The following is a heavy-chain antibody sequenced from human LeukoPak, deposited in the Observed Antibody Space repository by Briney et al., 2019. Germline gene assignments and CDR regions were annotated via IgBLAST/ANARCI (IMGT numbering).Heavy chain of an antibody. V-gene: IGHV3-23*01. D-gene: IGHD3-10*01. CDR2: ISGSGGST. Sequence: PGGSLRLSCAASGFTFSSYAMSRVRQAPGKGLEWVSAISGSGGSTYYADSVKGRFTISRDNSKNTLYLQMNSLRAEDTAVYYCAKDTPNKYYYGSGSYYKARYFDYWGQGTLVTVSS. CDR1: GFTFSSYA. CDR3: AKDTPNKYYYGSGSYYKARYFDY. J-gene: IGHJ4*02.